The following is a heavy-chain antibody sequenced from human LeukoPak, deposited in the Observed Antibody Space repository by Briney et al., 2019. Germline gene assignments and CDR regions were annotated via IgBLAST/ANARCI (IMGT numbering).Heavy chain of an antibody. D-gene: IGHD1-26*01. CDR3: ARGGSYNRYFDY. V-gene: IGHV3-30*03. J-gene: IGHJ4*02. CDR1: GFTFSSYG. Sequence: GRFLRLSCAASGFTFSSYGMHWVRQAPGKGLEWVAVISYDGSNKYYADSVKGRFTISRDNAKNSLYLQMNSLRAEDTAVYYCARGGSYNRYFDYWGQGTLVTVSS. CDR2: ISYDGSNK.